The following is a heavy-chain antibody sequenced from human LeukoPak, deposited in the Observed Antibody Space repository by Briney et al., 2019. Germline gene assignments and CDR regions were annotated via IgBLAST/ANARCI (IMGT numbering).Heavy chain of an antibody. V-gene: IGHV3-30*02. D-gene: IGHD2-15*01. J-gene: IGHJ4*02. Sequence: PGGSLRLSCAASGFTFSSYGMHWVRQAPGKGLEWVAFIRYDGSNKYFADSVKCRFTISRDNSKNTLCLQMNSLRAEDTAVYYCAKSLGYCSGGSCYPGFDYWGQGTLVTVSS. CDR1: GFTFSSYG. CDR2: IRYDGSNK. CDR3: AKSLGYCSGGSCYPGFDY.